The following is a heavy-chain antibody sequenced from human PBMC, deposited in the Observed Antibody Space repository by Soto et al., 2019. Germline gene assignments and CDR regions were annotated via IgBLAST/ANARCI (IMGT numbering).Heavy chain of an antibody. J-gene: IGHJ4*02. V-gene: IGHV3-23*01. D-gene: IGHD3-22*01. CDR2: ISGSGGST. CDR1: GFTFSSYA. Sequence: GGSLRLSCAASGFTFSSYAMSWVRQAPGKGLEWVSAISGSGGSTYYADSVKGRFTISRDNSKNTLYLQMNSLRAEDTAVYYCAKPRRLDYSDSSGYYFDYWGQGTLVTVSS. CDR3: AKPRRLDYSDSSGYYFDY.